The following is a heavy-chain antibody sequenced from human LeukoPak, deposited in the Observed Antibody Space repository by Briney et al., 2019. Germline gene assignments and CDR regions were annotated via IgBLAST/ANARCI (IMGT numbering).Heavy chain of an antibody. Sequence: GGSLRLSCTVSGFTVSSNSMSWVRQAPGKGLEWVSAISGSGSSTYYTDSVKGRFTISRDNSKNTLYVQLNSLRAEDTAVYYCAKGQSSGSYGFDYWGQGTLVTVSS. J-gene: IGHJ4*02. CDR3: AKGQSSGSYGFDY. CDR2: ISGSGSST. V-gene: IGHV3-23*01. CDR1: GFTVSSNS. D-gene: IGHD1-26*01.